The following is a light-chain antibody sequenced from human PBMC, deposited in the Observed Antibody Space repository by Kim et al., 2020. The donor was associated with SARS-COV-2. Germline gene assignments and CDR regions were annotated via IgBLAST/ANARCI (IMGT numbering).Light chain of an antibody. Sequence: SSELTQGPAVSVALGQTVRITCQGDSLRSYYASWYQQKPGQAPVLVIYGKNNRPSGIPDRFSGSSSGNTASLTITGAQAEDEADYYCNSRDSSGKHLVFG. CDR3: NSRDSSGKHLV. V-gene: IGLV3-19*01. J-gene: IGLJ1*01. CDR1: SLRSYY. CDR2: GKN.